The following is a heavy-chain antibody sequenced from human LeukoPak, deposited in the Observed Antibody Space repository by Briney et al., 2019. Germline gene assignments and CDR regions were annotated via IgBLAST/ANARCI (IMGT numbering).Heavy chain of an antibody. V-gene: IGHV4-34*01. CDR2: INHSGST. CDR3: ARISRGLSGY. D-gene: IGHD1-26*01. CDR1: GGSFSGYY. Sequence: SETLSLTCAVYGGSFSGYYWSWIRQPPGKGLEWIGEINHSGSTNYNPSLKSRVTISVDTSKNQFSLKLSSVTAADTAVYYCARISRGLSGYWGQGTLVTVSS. J-gene: IGHJ4*02.